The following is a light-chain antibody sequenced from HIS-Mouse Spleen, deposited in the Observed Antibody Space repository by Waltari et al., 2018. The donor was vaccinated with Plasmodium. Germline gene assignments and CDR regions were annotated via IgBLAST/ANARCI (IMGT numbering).Light chain of an antibody. Sequence: DIQMTQSPSSLSASVGDRVTITCQASQDISNYLNWYQQKPGKAHKLLIYDASNLETGVPSRFSGSGSGTDFTCTISSLQPEDIATYYCQQYDNLPYTFGQGTKLEIK. CDR2: DAS. CDR3: QQYDNLPYT. J-gene: IGKJ2*01. V-gene: IGKV1-33*01. CDR1: QDISNY.